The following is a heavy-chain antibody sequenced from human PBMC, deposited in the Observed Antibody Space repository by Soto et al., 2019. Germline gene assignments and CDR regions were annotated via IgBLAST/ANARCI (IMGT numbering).Heavy chain of an antibody. D-gene: IGHD5-12*01. CDR1: GGSFSDYY. Sequence: SETLSLTCSVYGGSFSDYYWSWIRQPPGKGLEWIGEINHSGSTNYNPSLKSRVTISVHTSKNQFSLKLSSVTAADTAVYYCARARKGGGSDYYYHYGMDVWGKGTTVTVSS. CDR2: INHSGST. J-gene: IGHJ6*04. CDR3: ARARKGGGSDYYYHYGMDV. V-gene: IGHV4-34*01.